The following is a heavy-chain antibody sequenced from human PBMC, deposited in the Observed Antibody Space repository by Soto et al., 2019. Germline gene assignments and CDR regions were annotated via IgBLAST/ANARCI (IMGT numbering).Heavy chain of an antibody. CDR3: AREPRFLKMATVFDY. Sequence: SETLSLTCTVSGGSISSYYWSWIRQPPGKGLEWIGYIYYSGSTNYNPSLKSRVTISVDTSKNQFSLKLSSVTAADTAVYYCAREPRFLKMATVFDYWGQGTLVTASS. D-gene: IGHD4-4*01. CDR2: IYYSGST. V-gene: IGHV4-59*01. J-gene: IGHJ4*02. CDR1: GGSISSYY.